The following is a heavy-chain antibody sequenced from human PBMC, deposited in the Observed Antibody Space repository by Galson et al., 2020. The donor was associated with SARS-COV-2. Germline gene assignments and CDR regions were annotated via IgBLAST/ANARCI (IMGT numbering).Heavy chain of an antibody. CDR2: INPNSGST. D-gene: IGHD3-22*01. V-gene: IGHV1-2*02. Sequence: ASVKVSCKASGYTFTEYYMHGVRQAPGQGLEWMGWINPNSGSTNYAQKFQGRVTMTRDTSISTAYMELSRLRSDDTAVYYCARGHYYDSSGYLDAFDIWGQGTMVTVSS. CDR1: GYTFTEYY. J-gene: IGHJ3*02. CDR3: ARGHYYDSSGYLDAFDI.